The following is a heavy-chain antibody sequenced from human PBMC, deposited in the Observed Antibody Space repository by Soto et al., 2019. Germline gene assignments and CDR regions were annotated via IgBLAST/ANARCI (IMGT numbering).Heavy chain of an antibody. D-gene: IGHD5-12*01. CDR1: GVSVSNYH. Sequence: SQTLSLTCTVSGVSVSNYHWSWIRQSPGKGLEWIAYIYYIGNNDYNPSLKSRVTLSADTSKNQFSLKLNSVTAADTAVYFCARSKYSAYDSPLDYWGPGTRVTVSS. CDR2: IYYIGNN. V-gene: IGHV4-59*08. CDR3: ARSKYSAYDSPLDY. J-gene: IGHJ4*02.